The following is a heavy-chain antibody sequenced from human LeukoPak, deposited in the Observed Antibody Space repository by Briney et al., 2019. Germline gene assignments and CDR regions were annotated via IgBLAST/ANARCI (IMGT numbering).Heavy chain of an antibody. CDR2: IFNSGII. D-gene: IGHD5-18*01. CDR3: ARESSVLHGDTAPLGI. V-gene: IGHV4-4*08. CDR1: AGTVSNYY. J-gene: IGHJ3*02. Sequence: PSETLSITNILSAGTVSNYYWSCIRQPPWNRQEWIGNIFNSGIINYRPCLQGRVTVSLDTCKTQFSLKLNSVAAADTAIYSCARESSVLHGDTAPLGIWGQGTKVTVSS.